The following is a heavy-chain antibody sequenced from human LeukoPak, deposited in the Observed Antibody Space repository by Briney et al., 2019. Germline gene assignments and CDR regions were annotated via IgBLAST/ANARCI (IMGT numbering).Heavy chain of an antibody. Sequence: GASLKTSCERSGYSFSNYWIGWGRQMPGKGLEGLGGFYPGDYETRYSPSFKGLVTISVDKSISTAYLQWSSLKASDTAMYYCAIPPGYCGNDCSFDHWGQGTLVTVSS. CDR2: FYPGDYET. D-gene: IGHD2-21*02. CDR3: AIPPGYCGNDCSFDH. CDR1: GYSFSNYW. J-gene: IGHJ4*02. V-gene: IGHV5-51*01.